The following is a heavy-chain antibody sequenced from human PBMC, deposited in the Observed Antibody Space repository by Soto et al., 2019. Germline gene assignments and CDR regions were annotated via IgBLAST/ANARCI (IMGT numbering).Heavy chain of an antibody. D-gene: IGHD3-3*01. CDR2: ISGSGGST. CDR1: GFTFSSYW. CDR3: AKEPSIFGVVTGEYYFDY. J-gene: IGHJ4*02. V-gene: IGHV3-23*01. Sequence: GGSLRLSCAASGFTFSSYWMHWVRQAPGKGLEWVSAISGSGGSTYYADSAKGRFTISRDNSKNTLYLQMNSLRAEDTAVYYCAKEPSIFGVVTGEYYFDYWGQGTLVTVSS.